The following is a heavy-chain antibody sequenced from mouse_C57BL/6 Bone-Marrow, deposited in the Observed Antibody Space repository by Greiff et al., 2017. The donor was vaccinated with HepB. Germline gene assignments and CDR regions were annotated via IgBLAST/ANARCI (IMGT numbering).Heavy chain of an antibody. CDR1: GFTFSNYW. CDR2: IRLKSDNYAT. CDR3: TGLYYYGSSYRFAY. J-gene: IGHJ3*01. D-gene: IGHD1-1*01. Sequence: EVMLVESGGGLVQPGGSMKLSCVASGFTFSNYWMNWVRQSPEKGLEWVAQIRLKSDNYATHYAESVKGRFTISRDDSKSSVYLQMNNLRAEDTGIYYCTGLYYYGSSYRFAYWGQGTLVTVSA. V-gene: IGHV6-3*01.